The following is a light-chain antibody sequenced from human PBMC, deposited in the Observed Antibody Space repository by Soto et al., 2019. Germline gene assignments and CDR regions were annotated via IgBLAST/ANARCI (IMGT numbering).Light chain of an antibody. V-gene: IGKV1-39*01. CDR1: QSISSY. CDR2: PAS. CDR3: QQSYSNSIT. Sequence: DIQMTQSPSSLSASVGYRFTITCRASQSISSYLNWYQQKPGKAPKLLIYPASSLQSGVPSRFSGSGSGTDFTLTISSLLPEDFATYYCQQSYSNSITFGQGTRLEIK. J-gene: IGKJ5*01.